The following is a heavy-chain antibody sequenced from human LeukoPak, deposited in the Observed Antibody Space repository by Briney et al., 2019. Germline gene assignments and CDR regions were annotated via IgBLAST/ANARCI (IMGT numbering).Heavy chain of an antibody. V-gene: IGHV1-2*02. J-gene: IGHJ5*02. CDR1: GYTFTGYY. CDR3: ARDKGYCSGGSCSFRWRDNWSDP. D-gene: IGHD2-15*01. Sequence: RASVKVSCKASGYTFTGYYMHWVRQAPGQGLEWMGWINPNSGGTNYAQKFQGRVTMTRDTSISTAYMELSGLRSDDTAVYYCARDKGYCSGGSCSFRWRDNWSDPWGQGTLVTVSS. CDR2: INPNSGGT.